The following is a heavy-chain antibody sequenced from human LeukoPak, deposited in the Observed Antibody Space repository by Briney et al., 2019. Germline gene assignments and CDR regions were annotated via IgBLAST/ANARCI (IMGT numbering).Heavy chain of an antibody. J-gene: IGHJ1*01. CDR2: IYYSGST. Sequence: PSETLSLTCTLSGGSISSGDYYWSWIRQPPGKGLEWIGYIYYSGSTNYNPSFKSRVTISVDTSKNQFSLKLSSVTAADTAVYYCARENYGDYGYFQHWGQGTLVTVSS. CDR1: GGSISSGDYY. V-gene: IGHV4-30-4*01. CDR3: ARENYGDYGYFQH. D-gene: IGHD4-17*01.